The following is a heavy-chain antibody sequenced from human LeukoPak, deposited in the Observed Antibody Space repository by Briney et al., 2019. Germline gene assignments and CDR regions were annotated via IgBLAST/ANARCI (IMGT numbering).Heavy chain of an antibody. V-gene: IGHV3-74*01. CDR2: INSDGSST. D-gene: IGHD6-19*01. CDR3: ARGSGWFYFDY. CDR1: GFTFSSYW. J-gene: IGHJ4*02. Sequence: GGSLRLSCAASGFTFSSYWMHWVRQAPGKGLVWVSRINSDGSSTSYADSVKGRFTISRDNAKNTLYLQMNSLRAEDTAAYYCARGSGWFYFDYWGQGTLVTVSS.